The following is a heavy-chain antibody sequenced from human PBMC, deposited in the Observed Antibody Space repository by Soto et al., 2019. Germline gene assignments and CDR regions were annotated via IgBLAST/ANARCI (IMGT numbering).Heavy chain of an antibody. J-gene: IGHJ6*02. CDR3: ARYCSSSSCSQLYGMDV. V-gene: IGHV5-10-1*01. CDR2: IDTSYSYR. D-gene: IGHD2-15*01. CDR1: GYSFTKYW. Sequence: PGESLKISCKGSGYSFTKYWIIWVRQVPGKGLEWMGRIDTSYSYRHYSPSFQGHVTISVDKSISTGYLPWRSLKASDTAMYDCARYCSSSSCSQLYGMDVSGQGTTVTVYS.